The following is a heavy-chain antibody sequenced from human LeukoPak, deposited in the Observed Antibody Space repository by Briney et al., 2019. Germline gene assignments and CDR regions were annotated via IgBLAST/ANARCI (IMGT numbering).Heavy chain of an antibody. J-gene: IGHJ4*02. CDR1: GFTFGDYA. CDR3: ARVLPRSLSYFDY. CDR2: INHSGST. Sequence: GSLRLSCTASGFTFGDYAMSWIRQPPGKGLEWIGEINHSGSTNYNPSLKSRVTISVDTSKNQFSLKLSSVTAADTAVYYCARVLPRSLSYFDYWGQGTLVTVSS. D-gene: IGHD2/OR15-2a*01. V-gene: IGHV4-34*01.